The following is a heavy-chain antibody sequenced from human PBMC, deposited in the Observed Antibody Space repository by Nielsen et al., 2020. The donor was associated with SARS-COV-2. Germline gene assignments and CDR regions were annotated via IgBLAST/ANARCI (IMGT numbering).Heavy chain of an antibody. CDR3: ARERVGGITIFGVVTRYGMDV. D-gene: IGHD3-3*01. CDR1: GGSISSGDYY. J-gene: IGHJ6*02. Sequence: SETLSPTCTVSGGSISSGDYYWSWIRQPPGKGLEWIGYIYYSGSTYYNPSLKSRLTISVDTSKNQFSLKLSSVTAADTALYYCARERVGGITIFGVVTRYGMDVWGQGTTVTVSS. V-gene: IGHV4-30-4*01. CDR2: IYYSGST.